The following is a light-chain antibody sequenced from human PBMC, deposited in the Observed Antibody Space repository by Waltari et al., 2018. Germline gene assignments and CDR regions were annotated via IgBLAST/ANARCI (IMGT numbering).Light chain of an antibody. Sequence: DFQMTQSPSSLSASVGDRVTITCRASQSISTYLNWYQQKPGKGPKPLIYAAATLQSGVPSRFSGSGSGTDFTFTISSLQLEDFATYYCQQSYDTPRTFGQGTKVEVK. CDR3: QQSYDTPRT. V-gene: IGKV1-39*01. J-gene: IGKJ1*01. CDR1: QSISTY. CDR2: AAA.